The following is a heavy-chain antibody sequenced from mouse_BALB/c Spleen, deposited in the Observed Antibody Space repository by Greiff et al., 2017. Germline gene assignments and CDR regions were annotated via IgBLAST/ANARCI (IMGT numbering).Heavy chain of an antibody. V-gene: IGHV5-12-2*01. CDR1: GFTFSSYT. Sequence: DVQLVESGGGLVQPGGSLKLSCAASGFTFSSYTMSWVRQTPEKRLEWVAYISNGGGSTYYPDTVKGRFTISRDNAKNTLYLEMSSLRSEDTAMYYCARDGGFAYWGQGTLVTVSA. J-gene: IGHJ3*01. CDR2: ISNGGGST. CDR3: ARDGGFAY.